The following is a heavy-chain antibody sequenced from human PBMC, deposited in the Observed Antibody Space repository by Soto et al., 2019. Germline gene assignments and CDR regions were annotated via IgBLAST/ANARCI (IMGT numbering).Heavy chain of an antibody. CDR1: GGSISSDSYY. Sequence: QLQLQESGPGLVKPSETLFLTCTVSGGSISSDSYYWGWIRQPPGKGLEWIGTIYYNGTTQYNPSLNSRVTISVDTSQNQCDLKMTSVSAADTAVYYCAREDRRDYPSGGGNWCQGRLVTVSS. V-gene: IGHV4-39*02. CDR3: AREDRRDYPSGGGN. CDR2: IYYNGTT. D-gene: IGHD3-10*01. J-gene: IGHJ4*02.